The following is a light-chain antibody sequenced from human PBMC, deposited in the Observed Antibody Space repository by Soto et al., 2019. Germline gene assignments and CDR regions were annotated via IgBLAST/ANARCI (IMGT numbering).Light chain of an antibody. CDR1: SSNIGAGYD. Sequence: QSVLTQPPSVSGAPGQRVTISCTGSSSNIGAGYDVHWYQQLPGTAPKLLIYGNSNRPSGVPDRFSGSKSGASASLAITGPQAEDEADDYCQSYDSGLSALFGGGTKLTVL. CDR3: QSYDSGLSAL. CDR2: GNS. J-gene: IGLJ3*02. V-gene: IGLV1-40*01.